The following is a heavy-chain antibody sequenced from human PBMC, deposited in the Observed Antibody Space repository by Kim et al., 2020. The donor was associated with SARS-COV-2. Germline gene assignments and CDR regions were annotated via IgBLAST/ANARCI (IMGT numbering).Heavy chain of an antibody. CDR3: VLNPDSNWFDP. V-gene: IGHV4-39*01. J-gene: IGHJ5*02. CDR1: GGSISSSSSY. CDR2: IYYSGRT. Sequence: SETLSLTCTVSGGSISSSSSYWGWIRQPPGEGLEWIGTIYYSGRTYYSPSLKSRVTISVDTSKNQFFLNLSSVTAADTAVYYCVLNPDSNWFDPWGQGTLVTVSS. D-gene: IGHD3-16*01.